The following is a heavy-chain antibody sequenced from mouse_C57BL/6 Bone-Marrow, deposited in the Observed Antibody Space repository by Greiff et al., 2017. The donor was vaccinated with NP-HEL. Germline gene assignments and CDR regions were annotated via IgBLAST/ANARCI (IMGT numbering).Heavy chain of an antibody. CDR1: GFPITSGYY. CDR2: ITHSGET. D-gene: IGHD2-3*01. CDR3: AGDYDGYWYFDV. V-gene: IGHV12-3*01. Sequence: ESGPGLVKPSQSLFLTCSITGFPITSGYYWIWIRQSPGKPLEWMGYITHSGETFYNPSLQSPISITRDTSKNQFFLQLNSVTTEDTAMYYCAGDYDGYWYFDVWGTGTTVTVSA. J-gene: IGHJ1*03.